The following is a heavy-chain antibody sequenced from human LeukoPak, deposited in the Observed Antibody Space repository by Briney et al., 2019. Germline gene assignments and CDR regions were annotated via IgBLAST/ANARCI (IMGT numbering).Heavy chain of an antibody. CDR1: GGTFSNYA. J-gene: IGHJ6*03. Sequence: GSSVKVSCKASGGTFSNYAISWVRQAPGQGLEWMGGIIPIFGTANYAQKFQGRVTITADESTSTAYMELSSLRSEDTAVYYCARDGGVRGVGGHYYYYYYMDVWGKGTTVTISS. D-gene: IGHD3-10*01. CDR2: IIPIFGTA. V-gene: IGHV1-69*01. CDR3: ARDGGVRGVGGHYYYYYYMDV.